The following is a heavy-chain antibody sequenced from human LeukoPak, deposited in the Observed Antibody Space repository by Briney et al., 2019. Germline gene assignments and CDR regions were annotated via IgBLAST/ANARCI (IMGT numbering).Heavy chain of an antibody. V-gene: IGHV1-8*03. CDR1: GYTFTSYD. J-gene: IGHJ4*02. D-gene: IGHD2/OR15-2a*01. CDR2: MNPNSGNT. Sequence: ASVKVSCKASGYTFTSYDINWVRQATGQGLEWKGWMNPNSGNTGYAQKFQGRVTITRNTSISTAYMELSSLRSEDTAVYYCATSRPGNYFPNYWGQGTLVAVSS. CDR3: ATSRPGNYFPNY.